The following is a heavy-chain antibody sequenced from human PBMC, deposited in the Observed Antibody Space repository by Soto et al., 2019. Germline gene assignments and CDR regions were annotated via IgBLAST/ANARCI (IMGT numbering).Heavy chain of an antibody. V-gene: IGHV4-59*01. D-gene: IGHD3-9*01. CDR1: GGSISSYY. J-gene: IGHJ3*02. CDR3: ARAVKTDILTGHDAFDI. CDR2: TYYSGST. Sequence: PSETVSLTCTVSGGSISSYYWIWIRQPPGKGLEWIGYTYYSGSTNYNPSLKSRVTISVDTSKNQFSLKLSSVTAADTAVYYCARAVKTDILTGHDAFDIWGQGTMVTVSS.